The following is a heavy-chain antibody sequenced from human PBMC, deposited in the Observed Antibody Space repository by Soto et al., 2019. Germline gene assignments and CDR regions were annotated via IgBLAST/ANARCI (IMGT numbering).Heavy chain of an antibody. CDR3: ARRQAGYGTSLPFEY. V-gene: IGHV4-39*01. CDR2: IYYTGSM. Sequence: SETLSLTCTVSGDSISTNSYSWGWIRQPPGKGLEWIGTIYYTGSMYYNPSLKSRVTISVDSSKNQFSLKLNSVTAADTAVYYCARRQAGYGTSLPFEYWAQGTLVTVSS. J-gene: IGHJ4*02. D-gene: IGHD5-18*01. CDR1: GDSISTNSYS.